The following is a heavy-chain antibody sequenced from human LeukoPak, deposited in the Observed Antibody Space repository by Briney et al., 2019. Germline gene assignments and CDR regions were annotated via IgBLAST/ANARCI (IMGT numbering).Heavy chain of an antibody. V-gene: IGHV4-59*01. J-gene: IGHJ6*03. CDR1: GGSISSYY. D-gene: IGHD5-12*01. Sequence: SETLSLTCTVSGGSISSYYWSWIRQPPGKGLEWIGYIHYSGSTHYNPSLKSRVTISVDTSKNQVSLKLRSVTAADTAVYYCARTTEGYAGGPGYSYYYDMDVWGKGTTVTVSS. CDR3: ARTTEGYAGGPGYSYYYDMDV. CDR2: IHYSGST.